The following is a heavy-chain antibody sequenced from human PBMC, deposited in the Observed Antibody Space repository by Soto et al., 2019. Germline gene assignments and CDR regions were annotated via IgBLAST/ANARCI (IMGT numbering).Heavy chain of an antibody. CDR1: GGSISSGGYS. J-gene: IGHJ4*02. CDR3: ARGPLSESSPHFDY. Sequence: KPSETLSLTCAVSGGSISSGGYSWSWIRQPPGKGLEWIGYIYHSGSTYYNPSLKSRVTISVDRSKNQFSLKLSSVTAADTAVYYCARGPLSESSPHFDYWGQGTLVTVSS. CDR2: IYHSGST. V-gene: IGHV4-30-2*01. D-gene: IGHD3-3*01.